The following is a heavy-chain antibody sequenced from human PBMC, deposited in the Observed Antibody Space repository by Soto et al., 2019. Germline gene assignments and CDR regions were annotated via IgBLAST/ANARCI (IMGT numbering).Heavy chain of an antibody. V-gene: IGHV3-23*01. Sequence: EVQLLESGGGLVQPGGSLRVSCAASGFTFSDYSMTWVRQAPGTGLEWVSVISARGGSTYYADSVKGRFTISRDNSTNTRFLQLDGLRAEDTAVYYCAKGGAAVAGPLFDYWGQGNLVTVSS. CDR1: GFTFSDYS. D-gene: IGHD6-19*01. CDR2: ISARGGST. CDR3: AKGGAAVAGPLFDY. J-gene: IGHJ4*02.